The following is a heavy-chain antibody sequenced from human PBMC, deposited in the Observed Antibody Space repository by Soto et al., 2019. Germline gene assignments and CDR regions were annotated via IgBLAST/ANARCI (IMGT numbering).Heavy chain of an antibody. D-gene: IGHD2-15*01. J-gene: IGHJ5*02. V-gene: IGHV1-18*04. CDR2: ISTYNGYT. CDR1: GYTFTAYG. Sequence: VQLLQSGAEVRKAGASVKASCETSGYTFTAYGISWVRQAPGQGLEWMGWISTYNGYTKYAQKIQGRVTMNIDTSTSTAYMELRSLTSDDTAVYYCARDQVAVAGTDNWFDPWGQGTLVTVSS. CDR3: ARDQVAVAGTDNWFDP.